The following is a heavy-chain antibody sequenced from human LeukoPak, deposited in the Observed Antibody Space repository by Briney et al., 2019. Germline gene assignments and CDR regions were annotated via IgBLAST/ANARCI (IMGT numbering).Heavy chain of an antibody. CDR3: GRWAESFDF. D-gene: IGHD1-14*01. J-gene: IGHJ4*02. CDR2: MNKDGSEK. V-gene: IGHV3-7*05. Sequence: GESLKISCEAPGFTFSAFWMGWVRQAPGQGLEWVANMNKDGSEKNYVSSVKGRFTISRDNAKNSLTLQMNSLRAEDTAVYFCGRWAESFDFWGQGTLVTVSS. CDR1: GFTFSAFW.